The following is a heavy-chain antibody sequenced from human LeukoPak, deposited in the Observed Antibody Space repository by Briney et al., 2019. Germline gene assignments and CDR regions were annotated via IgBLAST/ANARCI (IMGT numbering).Heavy chain of an antibody. D-gene: IGHD5-18*01. V-gene: IGHV5-51*01. Sequence: GESLKISCKGSGYSFTNYWIGWVRQMPGKGLEWMGIIYPGDSDTRYSPSFQGQVTISADKSISTAYLQWSSLRASDTAMYYCARLGDTAMVTRDYDYWGQGTLVTVSS. CDR2: IYPGDSDT. CDR3: ARLGDTAMVTRDYDY. CDR1: GYSFTNYW. J-gene: IGHJ4*02.